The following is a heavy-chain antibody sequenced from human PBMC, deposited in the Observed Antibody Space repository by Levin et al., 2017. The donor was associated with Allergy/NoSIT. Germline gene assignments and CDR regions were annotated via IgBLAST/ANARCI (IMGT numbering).Heavy chain of an antibody. CDR1: GFTFNSYA. J-gene: IGHJ4*02. D-gene: IGHD6-19*01. V-gene: IGHV3-23*01. CDR2: ISGSDGST. CDR3: AKGMGLGSGWFPYYFDY. Sequence: GGSLRLSCEASGFTFNSYAMSWVRQAPGKGLEWVSTISGSDGSTYYSDSVKGRFTISRDNSRNTLYLQMNSLRAEDTAVYYCAKGMGLGSGWFPYYFDYWGQGTLVTVSS.